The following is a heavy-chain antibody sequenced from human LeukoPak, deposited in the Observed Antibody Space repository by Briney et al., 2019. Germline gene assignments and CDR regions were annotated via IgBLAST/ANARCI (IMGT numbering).Heavy chain of an antibody. CDR1: GFTFSNYR. V-gene: IGHV3-48*02. J-gene: IGHJ4*02. CDR3: ANKDAYYDFWSGYYTEFDY. Sequence: GGSLRLSCAASGFTFSNYRMNWVRQAPGKGLEWVSFISDSSATTYYADSVKGRFIISRDNAKNSMYLQMYSLRDEDTAVYYCANKDAYYDFWSGYYTEFDYWGQGTPVTVSS. CDR2: ISDSSATT. D-gene: IGHD3-3*01.